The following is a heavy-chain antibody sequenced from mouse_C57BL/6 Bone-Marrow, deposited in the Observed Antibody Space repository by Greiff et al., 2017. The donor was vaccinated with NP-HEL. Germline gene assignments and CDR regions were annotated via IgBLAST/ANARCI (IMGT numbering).Heavy chain of an antibody. J-gene: IGHJ1*03. CDR2: IDPEDGET. V-gene: IGHV14-2*01. CDR3: ARVSTMISPYWYFDV. Sequence: DVKLQESGAELVKPGASVKLSCTASGFNIKDYYMHWVKQRTEQGLEWIGRIDPEDGETKYAPKFQGKATITADTSSNTAYLQLSSLTSEDTAVYYCARVSTMISPYWYFDVWGTGTTVTVSS. CDR1: GFNIKDYY. D-gene: IGHD2-4*01.